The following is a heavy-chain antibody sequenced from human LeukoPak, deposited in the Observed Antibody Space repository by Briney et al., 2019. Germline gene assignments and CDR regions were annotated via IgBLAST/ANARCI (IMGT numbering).Heavy chain of an antibody. V-gene: IGHV3-30*02. CDR3: AKDGPSAHIVVTSNNWYFDL. J-gene: IGHJ2*01. CDR1: GFTFSSYG. Sequence: PGGSLRLSCAASGFTFSSYGMHWVRQAPGKGLEWVAFIRYDGSNKYYADSVKGRFTISRDNSKNTLYLQMSSLRAEDTAVHYCAKDGPSAHIVVTSNNWYFDLWGRGTLVTVSS. D-gene: IGHD5-12*01. CDR2: IRYDGSNK.